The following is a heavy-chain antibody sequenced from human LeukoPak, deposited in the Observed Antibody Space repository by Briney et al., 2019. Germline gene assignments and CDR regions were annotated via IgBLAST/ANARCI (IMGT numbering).Heavy chain of an antibody. CDR2: ISGSGDST. V-gene: IGHV3-23*01. CDR1: GFTFTNYA. CDR3: AKDLIFGVVTPFDY. J-gene: IGHJ4*02. Sequence: GGSLRLSCAASGFTFTNYAMSWVRQAPGKGLEWVSAISGSGDSTYYADSVKGRFTISRDNSKNTLYLQMNSLRAEDTAVYYCAKDLIFGVVTPFDYWGQGTLVTVSS. D-gene: IGHD3-3*02.